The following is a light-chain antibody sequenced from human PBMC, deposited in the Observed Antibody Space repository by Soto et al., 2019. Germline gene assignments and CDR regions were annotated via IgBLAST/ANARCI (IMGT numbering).Light chain of an antibody. Sequence: AFQLTQSASSLSASVGDGVTITCRASQGIRGDLAWYQQKPAKPPKLLIYFASTLQTGVPSRFSGSGSGTDFSPSISSLQPEDFAIYYCQQTYTTPEITFGQGTRLEIK. V-gene: IGKV1-13*02. CDR3: QQTYTTPEIT. J-gene: IGKJ5*01. CDR1: QGIRGD. CDR2: FAS.